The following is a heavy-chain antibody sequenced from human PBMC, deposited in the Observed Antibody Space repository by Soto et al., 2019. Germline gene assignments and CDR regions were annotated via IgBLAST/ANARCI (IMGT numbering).Heavy chain of an antibody. D-gene: IGHD5-18*01. J-gene: IGHJ4*02. CDR3: ARATGYTFGSLNY. CDR1: GYTFTDYA. V-gene: IGHV1-3*01. Sequence: HVELVQSGADVKKPGASVTISCKASGYTFTDYALHWVRQAPGQRLEWMGWMNAGVGNTLYSQKFQGRVTINRDTSASTAYMELNRLKSEATAIYYCARATGYTFGSLNYWGPGTLVTVSS. CDR2: MNAGVGNT.